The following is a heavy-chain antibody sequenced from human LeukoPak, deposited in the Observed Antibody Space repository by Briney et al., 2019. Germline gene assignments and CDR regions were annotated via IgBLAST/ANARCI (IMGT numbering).Heavy chain of an antibody. J-gene: IGHJ3*02. CDR2: ITGSSRSI. V-gene: IGHV3-11*06. CDR3: ARVVYRYGYAFDI. D-gene: IGHD5-18*01. CDR1: GFTFSDYY. Sequence: GGSLRLSCAASGFTFSDYYMSWIRQAPGKGLEWVSFITGSSRSINYADSVKGRFTISRGNAKSSMYLQMNSLRAEDTAVYFCARVVYRYGYAFDIWGQGTEVTVSS.